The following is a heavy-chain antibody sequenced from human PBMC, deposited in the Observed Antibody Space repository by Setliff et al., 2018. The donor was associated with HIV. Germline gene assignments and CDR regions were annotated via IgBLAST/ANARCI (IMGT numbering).Heavy chain of an antibody. J-gene: IGHJ3*02. V-gene: IGHV4-61*02. CDR3: ARVARGAFDI. CDR2: IYTSGST. CDR1: GGSISSGSYY. Sequence: SETLSLTCTVSGGSISSGSYYWSWIRQPAGKGLEWIGRIYTSGSTKYNPSLKSRVTISVDTSKNQFSLKVSSVTAADTAVYYCARVARGAFDIWGQGTMVTVSS.